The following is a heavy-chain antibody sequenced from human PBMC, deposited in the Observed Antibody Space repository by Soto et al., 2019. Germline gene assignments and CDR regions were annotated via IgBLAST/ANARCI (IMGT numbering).Heavy chain of an antibody. D-gene: IGHD2-15*01. Sequence: QVQLVQSGAEVKKPGSSVKVSCKASGGTFSSYTISWVRQAPGQGLEWMGRIIPILGIANYAQKFQGRVTITADKSTSTAYMELSSLRSEDTAVYYCAGDPHCSGGSCYSRYYYYGMDVWGQGTTVTVSS. J-gene: IGHJ6*02. V-gene: IGHV1-69*08. CDR3: AGDPHCSGGSCYSRYYYYGMDV. CDR1: GGTFSSYT. CDR2: IIPILGIA.